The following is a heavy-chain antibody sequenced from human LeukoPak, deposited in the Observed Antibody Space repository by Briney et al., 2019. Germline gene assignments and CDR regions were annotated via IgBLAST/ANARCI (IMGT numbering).Heavy chain of an antibody. Sequence: GGSLRPSCAASGFTFSSYGMHWVRLAPGKGLEWVAFIRYDGINKYYADSVKGRFTISRDNSKNTLYLQMNSLRAEDTAVYYCARVFGAGYSDYWGQGTLVTVSS. J-gene: IGHJ4*02. D-gene: IGHD4/OR15-4a*01. V-gene: IGHV3-30*02. CDR2: IRYDGINK. CDR3: ARVFGAGYSDY. CDR1: GFTFSSYG.